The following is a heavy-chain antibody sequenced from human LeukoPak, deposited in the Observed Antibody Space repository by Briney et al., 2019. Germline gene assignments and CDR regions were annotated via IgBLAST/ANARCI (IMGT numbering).Heavy chain of an antibody. D-gene: IGHD6-13*01. CDR3: AKDPQEQLMYYFDY. J-gene: IGHJ4*02. CDR1: GFIFDDYA. Sequence: GGSLRLFCEPSGFIFDDYAMHWVRQAPGKGMEWVSGISWNSGSIGYADSVKGRFTISRDNAKNSLYLQMNSLRAEDTALYYCAKDPQEQLMYYFDYWGQGTLVTVSS. V-gene: IGHV3-9*01. CDR2: ISWNSGSI.